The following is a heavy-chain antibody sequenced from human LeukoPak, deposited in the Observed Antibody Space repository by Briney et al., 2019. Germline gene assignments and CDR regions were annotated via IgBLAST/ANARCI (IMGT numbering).Heavy chain of an antibody. D-gene: IGHD6-19*01. CDR3: ARNLYSSGLDAFDI. Sequence: GGSLRLSCAASGFTVSSNYMSWVRQAPGKGLEWVSVIYSGGSIYYADSVKGRFTISRDNSKNTLYLQMNSLRAEDTAVYYCARNLYSSGLDAFDIWGQGTMVTVSS. V-gene: IGHV3-66*01. CDR1: GFTVSSNY. CDR2: IYSGGSI. J-gene: IGHJ3*02.